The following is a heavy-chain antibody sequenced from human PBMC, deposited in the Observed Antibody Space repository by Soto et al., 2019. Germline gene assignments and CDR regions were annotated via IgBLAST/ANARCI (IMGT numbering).Heavy chain of an antibody. V-gene: IGHV3-23*01. Sequence: PGGSLRLSCAASGFTFSSYAMSWVRQAPGKGLEWVSAISGSGGSTYYADSVKGRFTISRDNSKNTLYLQMNSLRAEDTAVYYCAKDLDFWSGPQYFDYWGQGTLVTVSS. D-gene: IGHD3-3*01. CDR1: GFTFSSYA. CDR2: ISGSGGST. J-gene: IGHJ4*02. CDR3: AKDLDFWSGPQYFDY.